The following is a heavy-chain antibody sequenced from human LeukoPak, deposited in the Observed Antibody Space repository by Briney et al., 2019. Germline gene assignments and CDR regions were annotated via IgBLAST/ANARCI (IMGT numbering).Heavy chain of an antibody. CDR2: ISGSGGST. J-gene: IGHJ5*02. CDR3: AKGLQGYSSSWFDP. Sequence: GGSLRLSYAASGFTFSSYAMSWVRQAPGKGLEWVSGISGSGGSTYYADSVKGRFTISRDNSKNTLYLQMNSLRAEDTAVYYCAKGLQGYSSSWFDPWGQGTLVTVSS. CDR1: GFTFSSYA. V-gene: IGHV3-23*01. D-gene: IGHD4-11*01.